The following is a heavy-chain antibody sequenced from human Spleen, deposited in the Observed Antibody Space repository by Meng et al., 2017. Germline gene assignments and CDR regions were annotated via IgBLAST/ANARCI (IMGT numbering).Heavy chain of an antibody. D-gene: IGHD4-11*01. CDR3: ARGPTTMAHDFDY. J-gene: IGHJ4*02. Sequence: QVPLVHSGSELREPRAPVKVSCKASVYTLTNYAINWQRQAPGQGLEWMGWINTKTGNPTYAQGFTGRLVFSLDTSVSTAYLQISGLKAEDTAVYYCARGPTTMAHDFDYWGQGTLVTVSS. V-gene: IGHV7-4-1*02. CDR1: VYTLTNYA. CDR2: INTKTGNP.